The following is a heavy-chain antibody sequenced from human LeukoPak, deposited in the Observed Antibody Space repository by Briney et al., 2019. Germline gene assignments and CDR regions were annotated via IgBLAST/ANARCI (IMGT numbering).Heavy chain of an antibody. CDR3: TTMTIFGVTSREDY. Sequence: GGSLRLSCAASGFTFSNAWMSWVRQAPGKGLEWVGRIKSKRDGETTDYAAPVKGRFTISRDDSKYTLYLQMNSLKSEDTAVYYCTTMTIFGVTSREDYWGQGTLVTVSS. J-gene: IGHJ4*02. CDR2: IKSKRDGETT. D-gene: IGHD3-3*01. V-gene: IGHV3-15*01. CDR1: GFTFSNAW.